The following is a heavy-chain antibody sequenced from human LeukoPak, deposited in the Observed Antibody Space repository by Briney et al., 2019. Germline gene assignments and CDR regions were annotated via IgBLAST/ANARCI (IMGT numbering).Heavy chain of an antibody. V-gene: IGHV3-23*01. Sequence: GGSLRLSCAASGFSFSSYAMSWVRQAPGKGLEWVSGISGSDGSTYYADSVKGRFTISRDNAKNSLYLQMKSLRAEDTAVYYCAKDRRIVAVGPRRTIKNCLDPWGQGTLVTVSS. CDR3: AKDRRIVAVGPRRTIKNCLDP. D-gene: IGHD6-13*01. CDR2: ISGSDGST. CDR1: GFSFSSYA. J-gene: IGHJ5*02.